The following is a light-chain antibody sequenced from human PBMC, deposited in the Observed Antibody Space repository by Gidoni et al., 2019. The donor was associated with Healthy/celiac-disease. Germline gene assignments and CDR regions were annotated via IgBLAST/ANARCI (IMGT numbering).Light chain of an antibody. Sequence: EILLTQSPATLSLSPGERATLSCRSSQRVSRYLAGYQQKPGQAPRLLIYDASNRATGIPPRFSGSGSGTDFTLTISSLEPEDFAVYYCQQRSNWPKLTFGGGTKVEIK. CDR2: DAS. J-gene: IGKJ4*01. CDR3: QQRSNWPKLT. CDR1: QRVSRY. V-gene: IGKV3-11*01.